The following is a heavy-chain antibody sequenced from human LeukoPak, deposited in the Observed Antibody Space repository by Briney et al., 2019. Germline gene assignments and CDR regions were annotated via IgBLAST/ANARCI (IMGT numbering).Heavy chain of an antibody. CDR1: GASISSSY. J-gene: IGHJ4*02. Sequence: SETLSLTCTVSGASISSSYWSWIRQPPGKGLELIVYTWHDGDSNYNPSLESRVTISVDTSKNAFSMRMTSVTAADTAIYYCARGAGGPDYWGQGTLVTVSS. D-gene: IGHD3-16*01. CDR2: TWHDGDS. CDR3: ARGAGGPDY. V-gene: IGHV4-59*01.